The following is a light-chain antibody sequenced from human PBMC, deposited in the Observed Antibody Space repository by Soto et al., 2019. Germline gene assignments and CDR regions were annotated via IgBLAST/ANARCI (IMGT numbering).Light chain of an antibody. J-gene: IGLJ1*01. CDR1: SSDVGAYNY. CDR3: SSYTVSSTSV. Sequence: QPVLTQPASVSGSPGQSITISCTGTSSDVGAYNYVSWYQQHPGKAPKLMIYDVSNRPSGVSNRFSGSKSGNTASLTISGPQAEDEADYFCSSYTVSSTSVFGTGTRSPS. CDR2: DVS. V-gene: IGLV2-14*01.